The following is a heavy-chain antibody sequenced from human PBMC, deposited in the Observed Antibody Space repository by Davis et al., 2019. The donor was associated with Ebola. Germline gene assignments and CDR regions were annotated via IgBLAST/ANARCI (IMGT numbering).Heavy chain of an antibody. CDR2: IRYDGSNK. J-gene: IGHJ6*02. CDR1: GFTFSSYG. D-gene: IGHD2-15*01. CDR3: AKGLGIRYYGMDV. Sequence: GESLKISCAASGFTFSSYGMHWVRQAPGKGLEWVAFIRYDGSNKYYADSVKGRFTISRDNSKNTLYLQMNSLRAEDTAVYYCAKGLGIRYYGMDVWGQGTTVTVSS. V-gene: IGHV3-30*02.